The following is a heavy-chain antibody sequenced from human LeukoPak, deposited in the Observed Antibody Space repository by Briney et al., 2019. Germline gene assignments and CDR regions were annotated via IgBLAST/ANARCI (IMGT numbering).Heavy chain of an antibody. V-gene: IGHV4-39*07. D-gene: IGHD3-3*01. CDR3: ARGRAYYDFWSGYYTGRNWFDP. CDR2: IYYSGST. Sequence: SETLSLTCTVSGGSISSSSYYWGWIRQPPGKGLEWIGSIYYSGSTYYNPSLKSRVTTSVDTSKNQLSLKLSSVTAADTAVYYCARGRAYYDFWSGYYTGRNWFDPWGQGTLVTVSS. CDR1: GGSISSSSYY. J-gene: IGHJ5*02.